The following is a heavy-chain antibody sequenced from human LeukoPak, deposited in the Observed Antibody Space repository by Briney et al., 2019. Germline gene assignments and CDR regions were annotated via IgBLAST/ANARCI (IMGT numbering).Heavy chain of an antibody. V-gene: IGHV3-21*01. CDR1: GFTFSSYG. Sequence: PGGSLRLSCAASGFTFSSYGMNWVRQAPGKGLECVSSVSSSSSYIYYADSVKGRFTISRDNAKNSLSLQMNSLRAEDTAVYYCARDQRATASTGSYFDYWGQGTLVTVSS. D-gene: IGHD1-1*01. J-gene: IGHJ4*02. CDR2: VSSSSSYI. CDR3: ARDQRATASTGSYFDY.